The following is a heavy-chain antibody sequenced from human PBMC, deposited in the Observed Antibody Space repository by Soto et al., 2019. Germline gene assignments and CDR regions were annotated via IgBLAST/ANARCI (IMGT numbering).Heavy chain of an antibody. Sequence: RSLTCTVSGGSISSGGYYWSWIRQHPGKGLEWIGYIYYSGSTYYNPSLKSRVTISVDTSKNQFSLKLSSVTAADTAVYYCARGISRTIDYWGQGTLVTVSS. CDR2: IYYSGST. CDR1: GGSISSGGYY. D-gene: IGHD1-20*01. CDR3: ARGISRTIDY. V-gene: IGHV4-31*03. J-gene: IGHJ4*02.